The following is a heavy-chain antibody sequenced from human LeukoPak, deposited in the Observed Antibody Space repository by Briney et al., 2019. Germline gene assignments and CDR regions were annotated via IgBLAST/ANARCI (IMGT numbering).Heavy chain of an antibody. CDR2: ISYDGSNK. Sequence: GGSLRLSCAASGFTFSSYAMNWVRQAPGKGLEWVAVISYDGSNKYYAGSVKGRFTISRDNSKNTLYLQMNSLRAEDTAVYYCARDAKWLSCGGDCYSNWFDPWGQGTLVTVSS. D-gene: IGHD2-21*02. V-gene: IGHV3-30-3*01. CDR3: ARDAKWLSCGGDCYSNWFDP. J-gene: IGHJ5*02. CDR1: GFTFSSYA.